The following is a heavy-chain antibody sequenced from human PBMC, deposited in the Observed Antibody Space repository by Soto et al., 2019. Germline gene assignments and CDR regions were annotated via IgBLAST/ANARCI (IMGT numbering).Heavy chain of an antibody. V-gene: IGHV3-23*01. J-gene: IGHJ4*01. CDR2: ISGSGGST. CDR3: VRGMNPLF. CDR1: GFTFSSYA. Sequence: GGSLRLSCAASGFTFSSYAMSWVRQAPGKGLEWVSAISGSGGSTYYADSVRGRFTISRDNAKNAPYLQMNSLRADDTAVYFCVRGMNPLFGGQGTLVTVSS.